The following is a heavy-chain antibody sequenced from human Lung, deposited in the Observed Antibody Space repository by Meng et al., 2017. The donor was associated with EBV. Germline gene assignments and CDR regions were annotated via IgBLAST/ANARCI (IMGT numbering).Heavy chain of an antibody. CDR2: IHHSGRT. Sequence: QVHWQVPGPGPLPPSGTLPLTCAVTGGSISIGNWWSWVRQSPGKGLEWIGEIHHSGRTNYNPSLKSRITMSLDKPKNQFSLKLSSVTAADTAVYYCARDSDSAYSLGYWGQGTLVTVSS. CDR3: ARDSDSAYSLGY. D-gene: IGHD2-21*01. J-gene: IGHJ4*02. CDR1: GGSISIGNW. V-gene: IGHV4-4*02.